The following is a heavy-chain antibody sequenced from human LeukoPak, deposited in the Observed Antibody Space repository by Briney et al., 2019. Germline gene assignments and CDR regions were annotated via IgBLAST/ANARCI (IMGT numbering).Heavy chain of an antibody. Sequence: PSETLSLTCAVYGGSFSGYYWSWIRQPPGKGLEWIGEINHSGSTNYNPSLRSRVTISVDTSKNQFSLKLSSVTAADTAVYHCARVSGGDIVVVPAAELRYGMDVWGQGTTVTVSS. V-gene: IGHV4-34*01. CDR1: GGSFSGYY. CDR3: ARVSGGDIVVVPAAELRYGMDV. CDR2: INHSGST. J-gene: IGHJ6*02. D-gene: IGHD2-2*01.